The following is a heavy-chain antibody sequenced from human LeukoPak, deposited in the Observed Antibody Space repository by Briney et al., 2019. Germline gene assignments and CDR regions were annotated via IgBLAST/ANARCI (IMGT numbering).Heavy chain of an antibody. J-gene: IGHJ4*02. D-gene: IGHD3-10*01. Sequence: PSETLSLTCTVSGGSISSSSYYWGWIRQPPGKGLEWIGSIYYSGSTYYNPSLKSRVTISVDTSKNQFSLKLSSVTAADTAVYYCARVSRPVDIWFGESIEYYFDYWGQGTLVTVSS. V-gene: IGHV4-39*01. CDR3: ARVSRPVDIWFGESIEYYFDY. CDR2: IYYSGST. CDR1: GGSISSSSYY.